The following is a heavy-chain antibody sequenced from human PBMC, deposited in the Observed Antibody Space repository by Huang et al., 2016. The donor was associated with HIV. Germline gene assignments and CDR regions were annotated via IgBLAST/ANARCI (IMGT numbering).Heavy chain of an antibody. Sequence: QVQLVQSGAEVRKPGSSVKVSCRASGGSFNNFGINWVRQAPGQGLEGMGGIIQRFGTRNDAQRFQGRVTITADETTGVVYMELSSLRSDDTAVYFCAKRGGAWGSPYAFDLWGPGTMVTVSS. CDR1: GGSFNNFG. V-gene: IGHV1-69*13. D-gene: IGHD3-16*01. CDR2: IIQRFGTR. J-gene: IGHJ3*01. CDR3: AKRGGAWGSPYAFDL.